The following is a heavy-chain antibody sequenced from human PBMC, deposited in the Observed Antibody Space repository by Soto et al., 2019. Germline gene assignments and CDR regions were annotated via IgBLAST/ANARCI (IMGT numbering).Heavy chain of an antibody. D-gene: IGHD3-3*01. Sequence: GGSLRLSCAASGFTFSSYSMNWVRQAPGKGLEWVSSISSSSSYIYYADSVKGRFTISRDNAKNSLYLQMNSLRAEDTAVYYCARGFGVPRTFDYWGQGTLVTVSS. V-gene: IGHV3-21*01. J-gene: IGHJ4*02. CDR3: ARGFGVPRTFDY. CDR2: ISSSSSYI. CDR1: GFTFSSYS.